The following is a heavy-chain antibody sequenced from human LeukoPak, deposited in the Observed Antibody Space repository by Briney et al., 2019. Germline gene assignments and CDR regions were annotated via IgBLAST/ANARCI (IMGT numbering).Heavy chain of an antibody. J-gene: IGHJ5*02. Sequence: SGGSLRLSCTASGFTFGDYAMSWVRQAPGKGLEWVGFIRSKAYGGTTEYAASVKGRFTISRDDSKSIAYLQMNSLKTEDTAVYYCTRRPSIRRTQYCSGGSCYFWFDPWGQGTLVTVSS. V-gene: IGHV3-49*04. D-gene: IGHD2-15*01. CDR1: GFTFGDYA. CDR2: IRSKAYGGTT. CDR3: TRRPSIRRTQYCSGGSCYFWFDP.